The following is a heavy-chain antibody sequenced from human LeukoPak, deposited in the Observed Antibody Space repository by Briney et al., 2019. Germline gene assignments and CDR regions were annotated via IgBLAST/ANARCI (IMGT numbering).Heavy chain of an antibody. CDR1: GYTFTGYY. Sequence: GASVKVSCKASGYTFTGYYMHWVRQAPGQGLEWMGWINPNSGGTNYAQKFQGRVTMTRDTSISTAYMELSRLRPDDTAVYYCARVWEKKAVAGTLDYWGQGTLVTVSS. CDR3: ARVWEKKAVAGTLDY. J-gene: IGHJ4*02. CDR2: INPNSGGT. V-gene: IGHV1-2*02. D-gene: IGHD6-19*01.